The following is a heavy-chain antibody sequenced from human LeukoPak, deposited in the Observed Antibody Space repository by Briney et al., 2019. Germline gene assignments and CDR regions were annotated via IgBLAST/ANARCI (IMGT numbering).Heavy chain of an antibody. CDR3: ARRGRGRYYGSGSYPGYNWFDP. D-gene: IGHD3-10*01. V-gene: IGHV4-34*01. CDR1: GGSFSGYY. Sequence: SETLSLTCAVYGGSFSGYYWSWIRQPPGKGLEWIGEINHSGSTNYNPSLKSRVTISVDTSKNQFSLKLSSVTAADTAVYYCARRGRGRYYGSGSYPGYNWFDPWGQGTLVTVSS. CDR2: INHSGST. J-gene: IGHJ5*02.